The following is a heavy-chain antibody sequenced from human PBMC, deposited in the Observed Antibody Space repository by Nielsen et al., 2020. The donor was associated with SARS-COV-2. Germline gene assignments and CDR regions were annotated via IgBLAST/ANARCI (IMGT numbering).Heavy chain of an antibody. Sequence: GESLKISCAASGFTSSTYGMHWVRQAPGKGLEWVAAISYDGSNKYYVDSVKGRFTISRDNSKNTLYLQMSSLREEDTAVYYCAKDWTAIVVVPSGGVDYWGQGTLVTVSS. CDR3: AKDWTAIVVVPSGGVDY. D-gene: IGHD2-15*01. J-gene: IGHJ4*02. V-gene: IGHV3-30*18. CDR1: GFTSSTYG. CDR2: ISYDGSNK.